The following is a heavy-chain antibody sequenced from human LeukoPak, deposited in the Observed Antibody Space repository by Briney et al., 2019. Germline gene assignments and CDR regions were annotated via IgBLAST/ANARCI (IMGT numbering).Heavy chain of an antibody. D-gene: IGHD4-17*01. J-gene: IGHJ4*02. V-gene: IGHV4-59*01. CDR3: ARVGYYGDYDY. Sequence: SETLSLTCTVSGGSISSYYWSCIRHPPGKGLEWIGYIYYSGSTNYNPSIKSRVTISVDTSKNQFSLKLSSVTAADTAVYYCARVGYYGDYDYWGQGTLVTVSS. CDR1: GGSISSYY. CDR2: IYYSGST.